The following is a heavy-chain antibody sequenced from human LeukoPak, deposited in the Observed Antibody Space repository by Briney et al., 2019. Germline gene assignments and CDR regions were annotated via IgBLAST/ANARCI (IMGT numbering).Heavy chain of an antibody. CDR3: ARPGYSSSWTPVY. D-gene: IGHD6-13*01. Sequence: PSETLSLTRTVSRGSISSSNYYWGWTRQPPGEGLEWIGSIYYSGSTYYNPSLKSRVTISVDTSKNQFSLKLSSVIAADTAVYYCARPGYSSSWTPVYWGQGTLVTVSS. J-gene: IGHJ4*02. V-gene: IGHV4-39*01. CDR2: IYYSGST. CDR1: RGSISSSNYY.